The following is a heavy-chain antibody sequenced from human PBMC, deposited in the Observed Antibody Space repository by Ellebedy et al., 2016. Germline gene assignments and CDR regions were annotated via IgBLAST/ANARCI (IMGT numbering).Heavy chain of an antibody. V-gene: IGHV1-69*04. CDR2: IIPILGIA. CDR1: GGTFSSYA. Sequence: SVKVSXXASGGTFSSYAISWVRQAPGQGFEWMGRIIPILGIANYAQKFQGRVTITADKSTSTAYMELSSLRSEDTAVYYCAREVRLSEGYYYYYYGMDVWGQGTTVTVSS. CDR3: AREVRLSEGYYYYYYGMDV. J-gene: IGHJ6*02. D-gene: IGHD2-2*01.